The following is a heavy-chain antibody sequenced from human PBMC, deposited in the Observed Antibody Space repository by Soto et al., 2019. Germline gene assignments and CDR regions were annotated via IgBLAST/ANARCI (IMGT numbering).Heavy chain of an antibody. D-gene: IGHD3-16*01. J-gene: IGHJ4*02. CDR1: GGTFSSYA. CDR2: IIPIFGTA. Sequence: QVQLVQSGAEVKKPGSSVKVSCKASGGTFSSYAISWVRQAPGQGLEWMGGIIPIFGTANYAQKFQGRVTITADESTSTAYMELSSLRSEDTAVYYCARDRGITFGGVAQYYFDYWGQGTLVTVSS. V-gene: IGHV1-69*01. CDR3: ARDRGITFGGVAQYYFDY.